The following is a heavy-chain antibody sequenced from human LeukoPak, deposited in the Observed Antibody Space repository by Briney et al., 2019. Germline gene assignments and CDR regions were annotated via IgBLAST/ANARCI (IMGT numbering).Heavy chain of an antibody. CDR2: IKQDGSEK. D-gene: IGHD1-26*01. CDR3: AREGGSYYSNWFDP. V-gene: IGHV3-7*01. Sequence: QPGGSLRLSXAASGFTFSSYWMSWVRQPPGKGLEWVANIKQDGSEKYYVDSVKGRFTISRDNAKNSLYLQMNSLRAEDTAVYYCAREGGSYYSNWFDPWGQGTLVTVSS. J-gene: IGHJ5*02. CDR1: GFTFSSYW.